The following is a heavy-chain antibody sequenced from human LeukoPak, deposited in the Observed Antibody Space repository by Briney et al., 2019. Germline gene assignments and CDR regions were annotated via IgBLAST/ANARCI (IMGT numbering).Heavy chain of an antibody. D-gene: IGHD6-13*01. J-gene: IGHJ6*03. V-gene: IGHV3-48*01. CDR3: AKGVSWGTYYYMDV. CDR1: GFTFSSYS. Sequence: PGGSLRLSCAASGFTFSSYSMNWVRQAPGKGLEWVSYISSSSSTIYYADSVKGRFTISRDNSKNTLYLQMNSLRAEDTAVYYCAKGVSWGTYYYMDVWGKGTTVTISS. CDR2: ISSSSSTI.